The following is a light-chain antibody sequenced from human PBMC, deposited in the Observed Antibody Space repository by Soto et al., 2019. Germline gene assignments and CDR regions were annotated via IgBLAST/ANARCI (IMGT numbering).Light chain of an antibody. V-gene: IGKV3-15*01. Sequence: EIVMTQSPATLSVSPGERATLSCRASQSIDRNLAWYQHKPGQAPRLLIYGASTGTTDIPTRFSASGSGTEFILTISSLQSEDFAVYYCQQYNNWPRSFGQGTKVEV. CDR1: QSIDRN. J-gene: IGKJ1*01. CDR3: QQYNNWPRS. CDR2: GAS.